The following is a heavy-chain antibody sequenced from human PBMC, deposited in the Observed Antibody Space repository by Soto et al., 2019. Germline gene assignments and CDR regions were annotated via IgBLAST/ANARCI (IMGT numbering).Heavy chain of an antibody. CDR3: ASQGYCSGGSCYSVGY. CDR2: MNPNSGNT. D-gene: IGHD2-15*01. V-gene: IGHV1-8*01. J-gene: IGHJ4*02. Sequence: QVQLVQSGAEVKKPGASVKVSCKASGYTFTSYDINWVRQATGQGLEWMGWMNPNSGNTGYAQKFQGRVTMTRNTSISTAYMELSSLRSEDTAVYYCASQGYCSGGSCYSVGYWGQGTLVTVSS. CDR1: GYTFTSYD.